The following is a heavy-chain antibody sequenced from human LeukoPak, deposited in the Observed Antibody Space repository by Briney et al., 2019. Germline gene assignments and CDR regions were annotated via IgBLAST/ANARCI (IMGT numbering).Heavy chain of an antibody. D-gene: IGHD3-9*01. CDR3: ARAPSLTLPDY. CDR1: GFTFSSYD. J-gene: IGHJ4*02. V-gene: IGHV3-13*01. CDR2: IGTAGGT. Sequence: PGGSLRLSCAASGFTFSSYDMHWVRQATGKGLEWVSAIGTAGGTYYPGSVKGRFTISRENAKNSLYLQMNSLRAGDTAVYYCARAPSLTLPDYWGQGTLVTVSS.